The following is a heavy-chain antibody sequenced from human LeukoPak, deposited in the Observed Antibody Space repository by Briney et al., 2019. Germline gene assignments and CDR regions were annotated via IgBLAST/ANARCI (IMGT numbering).Heavy chain of an antibody. CDR1: GFTFSSYA. J-gene: IGHJ3*02. CDR2: ISGSGGST. D-gene: IGHD5-12*01. Sequence: PGGSLRLSCAASGFTFSSYAMSWVRQAPGKGLEWVSAISGSGGSTYYADSVKGRFTISRDNSKNTLYLQMNSLRAEDTAVYYCASQWLRNPPSYYDAFDIWGQGTMVTVSS. CDR3: ASQWLRNPPSYYDAFDI. V-gene: IGHV3-23*01.